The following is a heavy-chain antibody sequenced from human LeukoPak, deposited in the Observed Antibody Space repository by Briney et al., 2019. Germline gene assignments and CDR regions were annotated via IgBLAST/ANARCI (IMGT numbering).Heavy chain of an antibody. J-gene: IGHJ4*02. CDR1: GFTFSNYA. Sequence: GGSLRLSCAASGFTFSNYAMSWVRQAPGKGLEWVSSISGSGDSTYYADSVKGRFTISRDSSMETLYLQMNSLKAEDRATYFCAKRLSFGVAIGDFDYRGGGTLVTASS. D-gene: IGHD3-3*01. CDR3: AKRLSFGVAIGDFDY. CDR2: ISGSGDST. V-gene: IGHV3-23*01.